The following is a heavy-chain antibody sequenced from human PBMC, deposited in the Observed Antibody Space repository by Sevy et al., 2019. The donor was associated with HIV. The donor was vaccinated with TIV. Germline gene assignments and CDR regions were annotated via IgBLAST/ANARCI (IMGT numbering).Heavy chain of an antibody. Sequence: GESLKISCQASGYSFTKFWIGWVRQMPGKGLEWMGIIYPSDSDTTYSPSFQGQVTISADKSINTTYLQWSSLKASDTAMYYWARRGGYIWDNYRYDAFDIWGQGTMVTVSS. V-gene: IGHV5-51*01. CDR3: ARRGGYIWDNYRYDAFDI. CDR1: GYSFTKFW. J-gene: IGHJ3*02. CDR2: IYPSDSDT. D-gene: IGHD3-16*02.